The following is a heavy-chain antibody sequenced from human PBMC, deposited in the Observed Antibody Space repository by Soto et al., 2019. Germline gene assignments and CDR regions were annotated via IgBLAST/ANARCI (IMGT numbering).Heavy chain of an antibody. CDR2: ISYDGSNK. CDR3: ARTWGGGAAAAAKVLYYFDY. D-gene: IGHD6-13*01. V-gene: IGHV3-30-3*01. J-gene: IGHJ4*02. Sequence: QVQLVESGGGVVQPGRSLRLSCAASGFTFSSYAMHWVRQAPGKGLEWVAVISYDGSNKYYADSVKGRFPISRDNSKNTLYLQMNSLRAEDTAVYYCARTWGGGAAAAAKVLYYFDYWGQGTLVTVSS. CDR1: GFTFSSYA.